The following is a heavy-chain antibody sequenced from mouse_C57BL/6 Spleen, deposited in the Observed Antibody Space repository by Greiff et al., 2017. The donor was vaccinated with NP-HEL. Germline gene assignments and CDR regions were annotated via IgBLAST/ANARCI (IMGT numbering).Heavy chain of an antibody. J-gene: IGHJ1*03. V-gene: IGHV5-12*01. CDR2: ISNGGGST. Sequence: EVQRVESGGGLVQPGGSLKLSCAASGFTFSDYYMYWVRQTPEKRLEWVAYISNGGGSTYYPDTVKGRFTISRDNAKNTLYLQMSRLKSEDTAMYYCARNRRDWYFDVWGTGTTVTVSS. CDR3: ARNRRDWYFDV. CDR1: GFTFSDYY.